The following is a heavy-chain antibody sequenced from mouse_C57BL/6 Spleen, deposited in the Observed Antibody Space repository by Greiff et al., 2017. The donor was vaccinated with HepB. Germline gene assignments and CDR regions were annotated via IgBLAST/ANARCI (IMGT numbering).Heavy chain of an antibody. Sequence: VQLQQSGAELVKPGASVKMSCKASGYTFTSYWITWVKQRPGQGLEWIGDIYPGSGSTNYNEKFKSKATLTVDTSSSTAYMQLSSLTSEDSAVYFCARPPDYGSSPLDYWGQGPTLTVSS. CDR2: IYPGSGST. D-gene: IGHD1-1*01. CDR1: GYTFTSYW. J-gene: IGHJ2*01. V-gene: IGHV1-55*01. CDR3: ARPPDYGSSPLDY.